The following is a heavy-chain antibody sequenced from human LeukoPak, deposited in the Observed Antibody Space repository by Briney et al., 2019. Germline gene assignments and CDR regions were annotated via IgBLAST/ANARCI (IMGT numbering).Heavy chain of an antibody. D-gene: IGHD5-12*01. CDR3: AKAPGLIVATTSFDY. V-gene: IGHV3-23*01. Sequence: GGSLRLSCEASGFTFSDYGMSWVRQAPGKGLEWVSALRGSGGTPYYADSVKGRFTISRDNSKNTLYLQMNSLRAEDTAVYYCAKAPGLIVATTSFDYWGQGTLVTVSS. CDR1: GFTFSDYG. CDR2: LRGSGGTP. J-gene: IGHJ4*02.